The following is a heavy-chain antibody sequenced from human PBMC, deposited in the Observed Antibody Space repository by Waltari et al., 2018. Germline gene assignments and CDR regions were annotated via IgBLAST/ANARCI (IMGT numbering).Heavy chain of an antibody. CDR3: ARDRGLRGGYDS. V-gene: IGHV4-4*02. D-gene: IGHD5-12*01. J-gene: IGHJ5*02. CDR1: GGSISSGNW. Sequence: QVQLQESGPGLVKPSGTLSLTCVVYGGSISSGNWWSWVRQPPGKGLEWIGEIYHSGSTNYNPSLKSRLSISLDKSKNQFSLILSSVTAADTAVYYCARDRGLRGGYDSWGQGTLVTVSS. CDR2: IYHSGST.